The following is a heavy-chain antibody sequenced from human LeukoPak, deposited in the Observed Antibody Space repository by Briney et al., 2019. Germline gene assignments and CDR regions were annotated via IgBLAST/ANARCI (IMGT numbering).Heavy chain of an antibody. D-gene: IGHD3-3*01. CDR3: ARRGPPAYYDFWSGYYFDY. CDR2: INHSGST. Sequence: PSETLSLTCTVSGGSISSRSYYWGWIRQPPGKGLEWIGGINHSGSTNYNPSLKSRVTISVDTSKNQFSLKLSSVTAADTAVYYCARRGPPAYYDFWSGYYFDYWGQGTLVTVSS. J-gene: IGHJ4*02. CDR1: GGSISSRSYY. V-gene: IGHV4-39*07.